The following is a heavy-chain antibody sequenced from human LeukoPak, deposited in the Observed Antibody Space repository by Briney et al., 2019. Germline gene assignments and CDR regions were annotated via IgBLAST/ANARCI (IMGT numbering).Heavy chain of an antibody. D-gene: IGHD3-22*01. V-gene: IGHV1-69*05. J-gene: IGHJ5*02. CDR3: ARALGTPYKSYYDSSGYPNWFDP. Sequence: SVNVSCNASGGTFSSYAISWVRQPPGQGLEWMGGIIPIFGTANYAHKFQGRVMITTDDSTSTAYMELRSLRSEDTAVYYCARALGTPYKSYYDSSGYPNWFDPWGEGTLVTVSS. CDR1: GGTFSSYA. CDR2: IIPIFGTA.